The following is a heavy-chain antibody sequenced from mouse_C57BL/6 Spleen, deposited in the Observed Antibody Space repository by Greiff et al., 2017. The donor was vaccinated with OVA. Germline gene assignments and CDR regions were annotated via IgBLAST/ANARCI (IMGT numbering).Heavy chain of an antibody. V-gene: IGHV1-52*01. CDR3: ARWGTTVHYCDY. CDR2: IDPSDSET. J-gene: IGHJ2*01. CDR1: GYTFTSYW. D-gene: IGHD1-1*01. Sequence: QVQLQQPGAELVRPGSSVKLSCKASGYTFTSYWMHWVKQRPIQGLEWIGNIDPSDSETHYNQKFKDKATLTVNKSSSTAYMQLSSLTSEDSAVYYCARWGTTVHYCDYWGQGTTLTVSS.